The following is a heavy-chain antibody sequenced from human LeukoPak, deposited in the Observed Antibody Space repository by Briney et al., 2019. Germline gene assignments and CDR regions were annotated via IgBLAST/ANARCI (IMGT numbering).Heavy chain of an antibody. CDR3: ARVSLMGATAYYYYGMDV. CDR1: GGSISRYY. J-gene: IGHJ6*02. Sequence: SETLSLTCTVSGGSISRYYWSWIRQPAGKGLEWIGRIYTSGSTNYNPPLKSRVTMSVDTSKNQFSLKLSSVTAADTAVYYCARVSLMGATAYYYYGMDVWGQGTTVTVSS. V-gene: IGHV4-4*07. D-gene: IGHD1-26*01. CDR2: IYTSGST.